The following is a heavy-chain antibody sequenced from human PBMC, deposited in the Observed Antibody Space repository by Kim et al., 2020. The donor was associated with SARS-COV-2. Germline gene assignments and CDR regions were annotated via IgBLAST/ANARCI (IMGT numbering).Heavy chain of an antibody. J-gene: IGHJ5*02. V-gene: IGHV4-39*01. CDR3: ARHMGLLTPDNCFDP. D-gene: IGHD1-7*01. CDR1: GVYIKETAVY. Sequence: SETLSLTCSVSGVYIKETAVYWAWIRQPPGKGLVWIVSIYYSGSSYYNESLKTRVTLSVDTSKDQFSLTVSSVTAADTAVYSCARHMGLLTPDNCFDPWG. CDR2: IYYSGSS.